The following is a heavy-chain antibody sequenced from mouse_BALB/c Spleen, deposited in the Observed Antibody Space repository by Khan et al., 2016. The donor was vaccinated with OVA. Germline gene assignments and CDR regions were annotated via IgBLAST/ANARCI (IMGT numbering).Heavy chain of an antibody. D-gene: IGHD1-2*01. CDR3: ARTARIKY. Sequence: EVQLQESGPGLVKPSQSLSLTCTVTGYSITSGYGWNWIRQFPGNKLEWMGYISYSGSPNYNPSRKRRISITRDTSTNQFFLQLNSVTTEDTATYYSARTARIKYWGQGTTLTVSS. CDR1: GYSITSGYG. CDR2: ISYSGSP. V-gene: IGHV3-2*02. J-gene: IGHJ2*01.